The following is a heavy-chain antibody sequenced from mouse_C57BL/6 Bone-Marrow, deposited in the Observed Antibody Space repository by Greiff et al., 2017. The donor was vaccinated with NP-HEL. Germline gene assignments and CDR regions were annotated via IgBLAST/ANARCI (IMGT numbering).Heavy chain of an antibody. J-gene: IGHJ2*01. D-gene: IGHD2-4*01. V-gene: IGHV5-2*01. CDR3: ARCYYDYDEGY. Sequence: EVMLVESGGGLVQPGESLKLSCESNEYAFPSYDMSWVRKTPEKRLELVAAINTDGGSTYYPDTMESRFTISRDNTKKTLYLQLSSLRSEDTALYYCARCYYDYDEGYWGQGTTLTVSS. CDR2: INTDGGST. CDR1: EYAFPSYD.